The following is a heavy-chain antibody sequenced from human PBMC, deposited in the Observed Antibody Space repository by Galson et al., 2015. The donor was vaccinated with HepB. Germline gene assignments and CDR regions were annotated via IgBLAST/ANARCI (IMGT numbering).Heavy chain of an antibody. V-gene: IGHV3-30*18. CDR1: GFTFSRYG. D-gene: IGHD3-3*01. CDR3: AKEGGSTGFWSGYSDMTDHYNFYYMDV. J-gene: IGHJ6*03. CDR2: IAYHESNK. Sequence: SLRLSCAASGFTFSRYGMHWVRQAPGKGLEWITAIAYHESNKYYADSVKGRFTISRDTSKNTLYLQMDSLRPEDTGVYYCAKEGGSTGFWSGYSDMTDHYNFYYMDVWGRGTTVTVSS.